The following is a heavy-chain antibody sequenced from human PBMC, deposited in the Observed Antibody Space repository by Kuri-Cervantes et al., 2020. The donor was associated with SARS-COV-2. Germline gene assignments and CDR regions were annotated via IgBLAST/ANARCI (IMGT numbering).Heavy chain of an antibody. CDR2: INPNSGGT. D-gene: IGHD3-22*01. Sequence: ASVKVSCKASGYTFTGYYMHWVRQAPGQGLEWMGWINPNSGGTNYAQKFQGWVTMTRDTSISTVYMELSRLRSDDPAVYYCASSTPFRRLVVIPQGGAFDIWGQGTMVTVSS. J-gene: IGHJ3*02. V-gene: IGHV1-2*04. CDR1: GYTFTGYY. CDR3: ASSTPFRRLVVIPQGGAFDI.